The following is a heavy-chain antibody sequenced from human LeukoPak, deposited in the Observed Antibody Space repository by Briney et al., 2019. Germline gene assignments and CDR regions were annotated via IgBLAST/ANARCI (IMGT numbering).Heavy chain of an antibody. CDR3: ARCVAATNWFDP. CDR2: IYYSGST. D-gene: IGHD2-15*01. CDR1: GGSISSGGYY. V-gene: IGHV4-31*03. J-gene: IGHJ5*02. Sequence: PSQTLSLTCTVSGGSISSGGYYWSWIRQHPGKGLEWIGYIYYSGSTYYNPSLKSRVTISVDTSKNQFSLKLSSVTAADTAVYYCARCVAATNWFDPWGQGTLVTVSS.